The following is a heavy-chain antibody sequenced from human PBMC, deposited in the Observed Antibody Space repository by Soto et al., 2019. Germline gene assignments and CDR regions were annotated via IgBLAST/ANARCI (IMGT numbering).Heavy chain of an antibody. CDR1: GFTFESYA. D-gene: IGHD6-19*01. V-gene: IGHV3-9*01. Sequence: EVQLVESGGGSVQPGRSLRLSCVASGFTFESYAMHWVRQVPGKVLEWVSGISWDSGRIGYEDSVKGRFTISRDNAQKSLLLDMNRLRVEDTDFYYCVQDIHDQSLVSHVEYWGQGALVTVSS. J-gene: IGHJ4*02. CDR2: ISWDSGRI. CDR3: VQDIHDQSLVSHVEY.